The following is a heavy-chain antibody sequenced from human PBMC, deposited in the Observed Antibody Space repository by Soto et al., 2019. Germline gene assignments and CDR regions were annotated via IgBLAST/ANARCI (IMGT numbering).Heavy chain of an antibody. CDR1: GFTFSSYG. J-gene: IGHJ4*02. V-gene: IGHV3-30*18. D-gene: IGHD6-19*01. CDR3: AKGYSSGWWYFDY. CDR2: ISYDGSNK. Sequence: QVQLVESGGGVVQPGRSLRLSCAASGFTFSSYGMHWVRQAPGKGLEWVAVISYDGSNKYYADSVKGRFTISRDNSKNTLYLQMNSLRAEDTDVYYCAKGYSSGWWYFDYWGQGTLVTVSS.